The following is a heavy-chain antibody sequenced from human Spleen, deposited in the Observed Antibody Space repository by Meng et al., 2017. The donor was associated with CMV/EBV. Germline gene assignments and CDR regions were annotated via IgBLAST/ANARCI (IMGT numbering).Heavy chain of an antibody. D-gene: IGHD3-22*01. V-gene: IGHV4-39*07. CDR3: AEADSSGYSLPEYFQH. Sequence: QLHRQEAGPVLVKPPESLSLTVTFAGGSISISSYYWGWFRQPPGKGLEWIGSIYYSGSTYYNPSLKSRVTISVDTSKNQFSLKLSSVTAADTAVYYCAEADSSGYSLPEYFQHWGQGTLVTVSS. CDR1: GGSISISSYY. CDR2: IYYSGST. J-gene: IGHJ1*01.